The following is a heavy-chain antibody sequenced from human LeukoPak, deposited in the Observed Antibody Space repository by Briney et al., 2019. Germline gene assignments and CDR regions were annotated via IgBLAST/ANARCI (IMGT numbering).Heavy chain of an antibody. V-gene: IGHV1-46*01. D-gene: IGHD3-22*01. CDR1: GYTFTGYY. CDR3: ARDGGRDYYDSSGYYRDY. J-gene: IGHJ4*02. Sequence: ASVKVSCKASGYTFTGYYMHWVRQAPGQGLEWMGIINPSGGSTSYAQKFQGRVTMTRDTSTSTVYMELSSLRSEDTAVYYCARDGGRDYYDSSGYYRDYWGQGTLVTVSS. CDR2: INPSGGST.